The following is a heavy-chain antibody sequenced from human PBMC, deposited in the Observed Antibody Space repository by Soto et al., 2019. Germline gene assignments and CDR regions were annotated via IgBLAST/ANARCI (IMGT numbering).Heavy chain of an antibody. V-gene: IGHV1-18*04. J-gene: IGHJ4*02. CDR3: ARDQRYYGSGYYYSDS. CDR2: MSAFTGKA. D-gene: IGHD3-10*01. Sequence: ASVRVSCRASGYTFISYGIGWVRRAPGQGLEWVGWMSAFTGKADYAQIFQDRVTMTTDTSTSTAYMELRSLRSDDTAVYYCARDQRYYGSGYYYSDSWGQGTLVTVSS. CDR1: GYTFISYG.